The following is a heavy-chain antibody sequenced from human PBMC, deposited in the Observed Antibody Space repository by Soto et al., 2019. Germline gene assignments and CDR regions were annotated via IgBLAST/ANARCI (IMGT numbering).Heavy chain of an antibody. CDR3: AKDNLRSGLGNWFDP. D-gene: IGHD6-19*01. CDR1: GFSFEEYA. Sequence: EMRLVESGGALAKPGGSLRLSCEASGFSFEEYAMNWVRQGPGKGLEWVARISWNSGTTHYADSVKGRFAISRDNGKNLVYLEMNGLRIEDTALYYSAKDNLRSGLGNWFDPWGQGTGVSVSS. CDR2: ISWNSGTT. V-gene: IGHV3-9*01. J-gene: IGHJ5*02.